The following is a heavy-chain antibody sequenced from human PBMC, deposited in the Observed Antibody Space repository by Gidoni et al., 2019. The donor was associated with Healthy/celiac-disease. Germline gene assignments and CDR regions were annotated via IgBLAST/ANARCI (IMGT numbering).Heavy chain of an antibody. Sequence: EVQLVESGGGLVKPGGSLSLSCAASGFTFSSYSMNWVRQAPGKGLEWVSSISSSSSYIYYADSVKGRFTISRDNAKNSLYLQMNSLRAEDTAVYYCARDGRCSGGSCYSVYWGQGTLVTVSS. J-gene: IGHJ4*02. CDR1: GFTFSSYS. V-gene: IGHV3-21*01. CDR2: ISSSSSYI. CDR3: ARDGRCSGGSCYSVY. D-gene: IGHD2-15*01.